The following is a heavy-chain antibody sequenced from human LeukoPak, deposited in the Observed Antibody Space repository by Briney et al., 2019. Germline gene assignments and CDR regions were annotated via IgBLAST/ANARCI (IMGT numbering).Heavy chain of an antibody. CDR3: TRDANHYGGMDV. J-gene: IGHJ6*02. CDR1: GFTFSSYA. CDR2: IHSDGSTT. Sequence: PGGSLRLSCAASGFTFSSYAMHWVRQVPGKGLVWVSRIHSDGSTTDYADSVKGRFTITRDSAKNTLYLEMNSLRVEDTAVYYCTRDANHYGGMDVWGQGTTVTVSS. V-gene: IGHV3-74*01.